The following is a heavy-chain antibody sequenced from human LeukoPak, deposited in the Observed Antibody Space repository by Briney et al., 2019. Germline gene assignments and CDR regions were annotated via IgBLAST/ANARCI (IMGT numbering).Heavy chain of an antibody. CDR3: AKDRAYYYDSSGYSS. D-gene: IGHD3-22*01. Sequence: GGSLRLSCAASGFTFSSYAMSWVRQAPGKGLEWVSAISGSGGSTYYADSVKGRFTISRDNSKNTLYLQMNSLRAEDTAVYYCAKDRAYYYDSSGYSSWGQGTLVTVSS. CDR1: GFTFSSYA. J-gene: IGHJ5*02. V-gene: IGHV3-23*01. CDR2: ISGSGGST.